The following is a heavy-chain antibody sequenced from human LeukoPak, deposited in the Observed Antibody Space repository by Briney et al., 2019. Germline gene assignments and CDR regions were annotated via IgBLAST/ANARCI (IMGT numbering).Heavy chain of an antibody. CDR1: GFTFSSYS. D-gene: IGHD2-2*01. Sequence: GGSLRLSCAASGFTFSSYSMNWVRQAPGKGLEWVSSISSSSSYIYYADSVKGRFTISRDNAKNSLYLQMNSLRAEDTAVYYCAREKVVVPDSKGFDYWGQGTLVTVSS. CDR3: AREKVVVPDSKGFDY. CDR2: ISSSSSYI. J-gene: IGHJ4*02. V-gene: IGHV3-21*01.